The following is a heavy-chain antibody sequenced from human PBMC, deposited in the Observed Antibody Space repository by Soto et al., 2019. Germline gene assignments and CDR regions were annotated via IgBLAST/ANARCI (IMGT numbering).Heavy chain of an antibody. Sequence: EVQLLESGGGLVQPGGSLRLSCAASGVTFSSYAMSWVRQAPGKGLEWVSAISGSGGSTYYADSVKGRFTISRDNSKNTLYLQMNSLRAEDTAVYYCAKAQEGIVGATNGYWGQGTLVTVSS. CDR2: ISGSGGST. J-gene: IGHJ4*02. V-gene: IGHV3-23*01. CDR3: AKAQEGIVGATNGY. CDR1: GVTFSSYA. D-gene: IGHD1-26*01.